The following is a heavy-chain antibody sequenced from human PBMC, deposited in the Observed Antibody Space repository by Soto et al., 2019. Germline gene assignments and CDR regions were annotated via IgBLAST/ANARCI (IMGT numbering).Heavy chain of an antibody. V-gene: IGHV4-31*03. J-gene: IGHJ5*02. CDR2: IHHSGTT. D-gene: IGHD5-12*01. Sequence: QVQLQESGPGLVKPSQTLSLTCTVSGDFVSSSSYYWSWIRQHPGKGLEWIGSIHHSGTTYYNPSLKSRITLSVDTSKNQCSLRLSSVTAADTAVYYCASGLGYKAWGQGTLVTVSS. CDR1: GDFVSSSSYY. CDR3: ASGLGYKA.